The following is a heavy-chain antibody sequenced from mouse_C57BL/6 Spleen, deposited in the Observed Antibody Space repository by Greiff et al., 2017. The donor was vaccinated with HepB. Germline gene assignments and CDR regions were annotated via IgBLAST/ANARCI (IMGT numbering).Heavy chain of an antibody. J-gene: IGHJ1*03. Sequence: VQLKESGPGMVKPSQSLSLTCTVTGYSITSGYDWHWIRHFPGNKLEWMGYIRYSGSTNYNPSLKSRISITHDTSKNHFFLKLDSVTTEDAATYCCAKGTHYYGSSSVGYFDVWGTGTTVTVSS. CDR1: GYSITSGYD. CDR2: IRYSGST. V-gene: IGHV3-1*01. D-gene: IGHD1-1*01. CDR3: AKGTHYYGSSSVGYFDV.